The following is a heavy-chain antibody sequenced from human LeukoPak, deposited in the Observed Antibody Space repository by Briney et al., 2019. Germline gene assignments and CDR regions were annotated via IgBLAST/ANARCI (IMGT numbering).Heavy chain of an antibody. Sequence: GGSLRLSCAASGFTFTTYTMSWVRQAPGKGLEWVSAISGDAARPYYADSVKGRFTISRDNSKNTMYLQMNTLRVEDTAVYYCAKGGWLDSWGQGTLVAVSS. V-gene: IGHV3-23*01. CDR2: ISGDAARP. CDR3: AKGGWLDS. D-gene: IGHD6-19*01. CDR1: GFTFTTYT. J-gene: IGHJ4*02.